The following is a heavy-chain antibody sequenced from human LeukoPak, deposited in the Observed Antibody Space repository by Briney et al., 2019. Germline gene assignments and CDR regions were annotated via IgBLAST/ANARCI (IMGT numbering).Heavy chain of an antibody. D-gene: IGHD2/OR15-2a*01. CDR1: GFTFSSYG. CDR3: TTFYHEYSPY. Sequence: PGGSLRLSCAASGFTFSSYGMHWVRQAPGKGLEWVAFIRYDGSNKYYADSVKGRFTISRDNSKNTLYLQMNSLKTEDTAAYYCTTFYHEYSPYWGRGTLVTVSS. V-gene: IGHV3-30*02. CDR2: IRYDGSNK. J-gene: IGHJ4*02.